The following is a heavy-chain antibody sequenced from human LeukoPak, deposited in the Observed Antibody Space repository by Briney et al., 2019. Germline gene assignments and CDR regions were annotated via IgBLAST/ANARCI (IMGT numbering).Heavy chain of an antibody. CDR3: TTYMAARPDNFGF. D-gene: IGHD6-6*01. J-gene: IGHJ4*02. Sequence: GGSLRLSCAASGFTFGDTWMSWVRQAPGMGLEWVGRIKSKTSGGTTDYAAPVEGRFTISRDDSKNTLFLQMNSLKTEDTAFYYCTTYMAARPDNFGFWGQGTLVTVSS. CDR1: GFTFGDTW. CDR2: IKSKTSGGTT. V-gene: IGHV3-15*01.